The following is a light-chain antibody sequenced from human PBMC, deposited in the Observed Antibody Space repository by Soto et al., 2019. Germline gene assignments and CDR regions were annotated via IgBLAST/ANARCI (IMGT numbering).Light chain of an antibody. CDR2: AAS. J-gene: IGKJ5*01. CDR1: QSISSW. Sequence: KLTQPASFLSASVADRVTITCRASQSISSWLAWYQQKPGKAPKLLIYAASSLQSGVPSRFSGSASGTYFTLTISSLQPEDFATYYCQQASSFPLTFAQRTRLEI. V-gene: IGKV1-12*01. CDR3: QQASSFPLT.